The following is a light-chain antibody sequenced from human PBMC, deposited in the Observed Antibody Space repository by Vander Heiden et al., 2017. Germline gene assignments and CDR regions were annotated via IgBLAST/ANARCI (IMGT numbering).Light chain of an antibody. V-gene: IGKV1-39*01. J-gene: IGKJ2*02. CDR2: AAS. Sequence: IQMTQSPSSLSASVGDRVTITCRASQSISSYLNWYQQKPGKAPKLLIYAASSLQSGVPSRFSGSGSGTDFTLTISRLQPEDFATYYCQQRDSTPRTFGQGTKLEIK. CDR1: QSISSY. CDR3: QQRDSTPRT.